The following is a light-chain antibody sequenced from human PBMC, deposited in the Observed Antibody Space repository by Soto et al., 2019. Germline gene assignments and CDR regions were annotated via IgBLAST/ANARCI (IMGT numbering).Light chain of an antibody. CDR2: DVT. J-gene: IGLJ2*01. CDR3: SSYTSSSTVV. Sequence: QSALTQPASVSGSPGQSITISCTGTNGDVGGYNYVSWYQQHPGKAPKLMIYDVTNRPSGVSNRFSGSRSGNTASLTISGLQAEDEADYYCSSYTSSSTVVFGGGTKVTVL. V-gene: IGLV2-14*01. CDR1: NGDVGGYNY.